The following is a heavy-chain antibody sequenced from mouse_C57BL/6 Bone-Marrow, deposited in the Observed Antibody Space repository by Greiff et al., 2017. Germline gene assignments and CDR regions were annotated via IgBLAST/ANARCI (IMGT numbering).Heavy chain of an antibody. CDR2: ISSGGSYT. CDR3: ARPIYYGNYVPFY. Sequence: EVKLMESGGDLVKPGGSLKLSCAASGFTFSSYGMSWVRQTPDKRLEWVATISSGGSYTYYPDSVKGRFTISRDNAKNTLYLQMSSLKSEDTAMYDCARPIYYGNYVPFYWGQGTTRTVSS. D-gene: IGHD2-1*01. J-gene: IGHJ2*01. CDR1: GFTFSSYG. V-gene: IGHV5-6*01.